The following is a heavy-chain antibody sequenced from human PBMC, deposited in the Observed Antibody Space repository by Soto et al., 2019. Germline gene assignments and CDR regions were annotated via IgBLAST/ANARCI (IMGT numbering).Heavy chain of an antibody. CDR3: ARPHPRGYYDFWSGYYTFDY. CDR2: IIPIFGTA. J-gene: IGHJ4*02. Sequence: SVEVYCKASGGAFSSYAISLVRQAPGQGLEWMGGIIPIFGTANYAQKFQGRVTITADKSTSTAYMELSSLRSEDTAVYYCARPHPRGYYDFWSGYYTFDYWGQGTMVTGSS. D-gene: IGHD3-3*01. V-gene: IGHV1-69*06. CDR1: GGAFSSYA.